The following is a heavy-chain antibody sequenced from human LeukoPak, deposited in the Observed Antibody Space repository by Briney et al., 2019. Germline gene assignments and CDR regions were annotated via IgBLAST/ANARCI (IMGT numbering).Heavy chain of an antibody. CDR3: ATGGSDSSDYFFGFY. D-gene: IGHD3-22*01. Sequence: GGSLRLSCAASGFTFSNYWMHCVRQARGKGLVWVSRINNGGSRTMYADSVKGRFTISRDNARNTLYLQMNSLRAEDTAIYYCATGGSDSSDYFFGFYWGQGTLVTVSS. CDR2: INNGGSRT. J-gene: IGHJ4*02. V-gene: IGHV3-74*03. CDR1: GFTFSNYW.